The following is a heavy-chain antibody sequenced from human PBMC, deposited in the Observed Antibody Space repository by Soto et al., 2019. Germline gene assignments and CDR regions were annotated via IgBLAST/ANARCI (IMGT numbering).Heavy chain of an antibody. CDR3: VKDLGGYSGYDYFFYFDY. J-gene: IGHJ4*02. D-gene: IGHD5-12*01. CDR2: IKQDGSQK. CDR1: GFTFRIYG. Sequence: PGGSLRLSCAAAGFTFRIYGMSGFRQAPGKGLERVANIKQDGSQKWYGDSVKGRFTISGDNTKNSLYLQMNSLRAEDTAVYYCVKDLGGYSGYDYFFYFDYWGQGTPVTVSS. V-gene: IGHV3-7*01.